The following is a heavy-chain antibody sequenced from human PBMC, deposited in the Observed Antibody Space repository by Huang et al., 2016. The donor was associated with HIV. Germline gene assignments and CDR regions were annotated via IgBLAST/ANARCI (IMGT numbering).Heavy chain of an antibody. CDR2: SYPGGSGT. Sequence: EVPLVQSGAEVKEPGESLMISCQASGYNFDSYWIGWVRQMPGKGLEWVGVSYPGGSGTRYDPSFQGQVTISADQSIKTAYLQWSSLKASDTAIYFCARQGLWLPPTDPFDYWGQGTPVTVSA. CDR3: ARQGLWLPPTDPFDY. D-gene: IGHD3-10*01. CDR1: GYNFDSYW. J-gene: IGHJ4*02. V-gene: IGHV5-51*01.